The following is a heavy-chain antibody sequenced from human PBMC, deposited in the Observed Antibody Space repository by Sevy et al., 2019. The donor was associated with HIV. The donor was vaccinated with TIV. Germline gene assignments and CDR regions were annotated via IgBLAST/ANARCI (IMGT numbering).Heavy chain of an antibody. CDR2: IYPDDSDT. J-gene: IGHJ4*01. CDR3: XXXXXXXXXGSGYYIY. D-gene: IGHD3-22*01. CDR1: GYSFTSHW. Sequence: GESLKISCQGSGYSFTSHWIAWVRQMPGKGLEWMGIIYPDDSDTRYSPSFQGQVTFSADKSIFTAYLQWSSLKASDXXXXXXXXXXXXXXXGSGYYIYWGRGTQVTVSS. V-gene: IGHV5-51*01.